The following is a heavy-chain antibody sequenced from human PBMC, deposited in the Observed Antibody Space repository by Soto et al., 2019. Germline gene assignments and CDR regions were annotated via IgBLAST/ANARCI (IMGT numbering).Heavy chain of an antibody. D-gene: IGHD3-3*01. Sequence: GASVKVSCKASGYTFTSYYMHWVRQAPGQRLEWMGIINPSGGSTSYAQKFQGRVTMTRDTSTSTVYTELSSLRSEDTAVYYCARTVLRFLEWLFPDGMDVWGQGTTVTVSS. J-gene: IGHJ6*02. CDR1: GYTFTSYY. CDR2: INPSGGST. CDR3: ARTVLRFLEWLFPDGMDV. V-gene: IGHV1-46*01.